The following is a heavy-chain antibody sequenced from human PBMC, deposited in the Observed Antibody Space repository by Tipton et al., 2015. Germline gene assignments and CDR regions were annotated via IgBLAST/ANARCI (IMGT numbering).Heavy chain of an antibody. CDR1: SDSISKYY. V-gene: IGHV4-59*01. J-gene: IGHJ4*02. CDR2: IQYSGST. Sequence: TLSLTCTVSSDSISKYYWSWIRQPPGKELEWIGYIQYSGSTNYNPSLKSRVTISVDTSKTQFSLKVSSVTAADTAMYYCVRARGRHGGLFDSWGQGILVTVSS. D-gene: IGHD4-23*01. CDR3: VRARGRHGGLFDS.